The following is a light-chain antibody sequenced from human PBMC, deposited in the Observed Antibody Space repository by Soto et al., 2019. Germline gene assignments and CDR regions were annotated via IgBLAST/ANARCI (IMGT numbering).Light chain of an antibody. J-gene: IGKJ1*01. V-gene: IGKV3-15*01. CDR2: GAS. CDR3: QQYNDWPRT. Sequence: EIVMTQSPVTLSVSPGETANLSCRASQTVTSNLAWYQQKPGRSPRLLLSGASTRATGIPARFSGSGSGTEFTLTISRLQSEDLAVYYCQQYNDWPRTFCQGTKVEIK. CDR1: QTVTSN.